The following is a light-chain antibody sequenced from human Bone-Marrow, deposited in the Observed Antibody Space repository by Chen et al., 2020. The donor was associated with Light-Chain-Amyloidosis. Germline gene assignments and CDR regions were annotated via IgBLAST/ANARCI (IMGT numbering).Light chain of an antibody. CDR2: EVT. Sequence: QSGLTQPASVSGSPGQSITIPCTGTTSDVGDDNHVSWYQKHPDKAPKLMIYEVTYRPYWVPDRFSGSKSDNTASLTISGLQTEDEADYFCSSYTITNTLVFGSGTRVTVL. V-gene: IGLV2-14*01. J-gene: IGLJ1*01. CDR3: SSYTITNTLV. CDR1: TSDVGDDNH.